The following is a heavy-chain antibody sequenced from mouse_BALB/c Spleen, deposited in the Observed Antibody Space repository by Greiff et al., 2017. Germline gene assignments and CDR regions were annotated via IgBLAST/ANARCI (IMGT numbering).Heavy chain of an antibody. CDR3: AREGNYGTD. J-gene: IGHJ3*01. V-gene: IGHV1-54*03. CDR2: INPGSGGT. CDR1: GYAFTNYL. D-gene: IGHD2-1*01. Sequence: QVQLQQSGAELVRPGTSVKVSCKASGYAFTNYLIEWVKQRPGQGLEWIGVINPGSGGTNYNEKFKGKATLTADKSSSTAYMQLSSLTSDDSAVYFCAREGNYGTDGGQGTLVTVSA.